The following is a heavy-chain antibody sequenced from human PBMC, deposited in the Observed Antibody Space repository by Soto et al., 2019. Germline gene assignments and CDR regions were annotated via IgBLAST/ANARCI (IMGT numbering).Heavy chain of an antibody. Sequence: QLQLQESGPGLVKPSETLSLTCTVSGGSIRSSSYYWGWIRQPPGKGLEWIGSIYYSGRSYYNPALKSRVTISVDTSKNQLSLKLSSVTAADTAVYYCARQVTLAAVSATVDYWGQGTLFTVSS. CDR3: ARQVTLAAVSATVDY. CDR1: GGSIRSSSYY. V-gene: IGHV4-39*01. J-gene: IGHJ4*02. D-gene: IGHD2-21*02. CDR2: IYYSGRS.